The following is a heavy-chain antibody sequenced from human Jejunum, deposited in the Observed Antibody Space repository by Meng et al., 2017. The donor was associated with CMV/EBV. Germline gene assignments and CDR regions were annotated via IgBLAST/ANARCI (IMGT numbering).Heavy chain of an antibody. Sequence: SCKATGYPCTGDHSHGVLPAPGRGGEGMGRLNPKSGDTDYAPKFQDRVTVARDTCITTDYMAVNSLESDDTDVYYCARGGAYGFDYWGQGSLVTVSS. CDR2: LNPKSGDT. V-gene: IGHV1-2*05. J-gene: IGHJ4*02. CDR3: ARGGAYGFDY. CDR1: GYPCTGDH. D-gene: IGHD4-17*01.